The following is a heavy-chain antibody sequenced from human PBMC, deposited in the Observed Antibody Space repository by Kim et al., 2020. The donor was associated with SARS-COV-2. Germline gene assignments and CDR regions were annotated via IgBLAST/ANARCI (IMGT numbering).Heavy chain of an antibody. D-gene: IGHD2-15*01. V-gene: IGHV3-48*03. CDR3: AREEWGYALFNWFDP. CDR1: GFTFSSYE. Sequence: GGSLRLSCAASGFTFSSYEMNWVRQAPGKGLEWVSYISSSGSTIYYADSVKGRFTISRDNAKNSLYLQMNSLRAEDTAVYYCAREEWGYALFNWFDPWGQGTLVTVSS. CDR2: ISSSGSTI. J-gene: IGHJ5*02.